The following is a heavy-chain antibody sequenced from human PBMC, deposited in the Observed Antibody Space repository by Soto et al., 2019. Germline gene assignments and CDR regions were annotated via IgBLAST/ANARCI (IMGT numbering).Heavy chain of an antibody. Sequence: QVQLQESGPGLVKPSQTLSLTCTVSGGSISSGGYYWSWIRQHPGKGLEWIGYIYYSGSTYYNPSLKSRVTISVDTSKNQFSLKLSSVTAADTAVYYWARGRSSTSPYPIGYWGQGTLVTVSA. CDR3: ARGRSSTSPYPIGY. V-gene: IGHV4-31*03. J-gene: IGHJ4*02. CDR1: GGSISSGGYY. CDR2: IYYSGST. D-gene: IGHD2-2*01.